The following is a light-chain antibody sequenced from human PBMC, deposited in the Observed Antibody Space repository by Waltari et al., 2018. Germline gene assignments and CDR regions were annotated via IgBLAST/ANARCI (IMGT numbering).Light chain of an antibody. V-gene: IGKV6-21*01. CDR3: HQSSSSPYT. CDR1: QSIGSN. Sequence: DIVLTQSPDFQSVTPKEKVTITCRASQSIGSNLHWYQQKPDQSPRLLIRYASQSFSGVPSRFRGSGSGTDFTLTIKSLEAEDAATYYCHQSSSSPYTFGQGTKLETK. CDR2: YAS. J-gene: IGKJ2*01.